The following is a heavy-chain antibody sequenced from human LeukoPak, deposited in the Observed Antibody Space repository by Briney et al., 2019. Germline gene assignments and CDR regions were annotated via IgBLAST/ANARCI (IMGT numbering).Heavy chain of an antibody. J-gene: IGHJ4*02. CDR2: IYYSGST. V-gene: IGHV4-39*01. D-gene: IGHD6-19*01. CDR1: GGSINTSNYC. CDR3: SRRPRIAVAGPPFDF. Sequence: SETLSLTCTVSGGSINTSNYCWGWIRQPPRKGLEWIGTIYYSGSTYYNPSLKSRVTISVDTSQNQFSLKLTSVTAADTAVYYCSRRPRIAVAGPPFDFWGQGTLVTVSS.